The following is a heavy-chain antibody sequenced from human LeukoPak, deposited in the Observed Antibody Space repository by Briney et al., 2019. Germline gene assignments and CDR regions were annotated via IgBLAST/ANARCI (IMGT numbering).Heavy chain of an antibody. CDR3: ARGDYYDSSGYFAY. D-gene: IGHD3-22*01. V-gene: IGHV1-2*02. Sequence: ASVKVSCTASGYTFIVYYMDWVRQAPGQGLEWMGWINPNSGGTNYAQKFQGRVTMTRDTSISTAYMELSRLRSDDTAVYYCARGDYYDSSGYFAYWGQGTLVTVSS. CDR2: INPNSGGT. CDR1: GYTFIVYY. J-gene: IGHJ4*02.